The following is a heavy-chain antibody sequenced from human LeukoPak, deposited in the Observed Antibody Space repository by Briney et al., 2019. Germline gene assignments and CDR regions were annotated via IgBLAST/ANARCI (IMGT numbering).Heavy chain of an antibody. Sequence: AGGSLRLSCAASGFTFSSYSMNWVRQAPGKGLEWVSSISSSSSYIYYAAPVKGRFTISRDNAKNSLYLQMNRLRAEDTAVYYCARSLGYSYGYVFDYWGQGTLVTVSS. V-gene: IGHV3-21*01. CDR2: ISSSSSYI. D-gene: IGHD5-18*01. J-gene: IGHJ4*02. CDR3: ARSLGYSYGYVFDY. CDR1: GFTFSSYS.